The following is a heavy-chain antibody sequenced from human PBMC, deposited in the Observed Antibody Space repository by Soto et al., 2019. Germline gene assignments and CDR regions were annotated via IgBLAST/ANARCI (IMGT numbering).Heavy chain of an antibody. D-gene: IGHD6-19*01. V-gene: IGHV4-59*01. CDR1: GGSISSYY. CDR2: IYYSGST. CDR3: ARAQNGGWYSTFDP. Sequence: PSETLSLTCTVSGGSISSYYCSWIRQPPGKGLEWIGYIYYSGSTNYNPSLKSRVTISVDTSKNQFSLKLSSVTAADTAVYYCARAQNGGWYSTFDPWGQRTLVTVS. J-gene: IGHJ5*02.